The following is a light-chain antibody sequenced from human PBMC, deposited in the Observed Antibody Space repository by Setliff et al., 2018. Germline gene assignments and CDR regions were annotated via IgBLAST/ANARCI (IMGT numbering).Light chain of an antibody. J-gene: IGLJ1*01. V-gene: IGLV2-14*03. CDR3: CSFGRGRTYV. CDR1: TSDVGGNFH. CDR2: NVN. Sequence: QSALTQPASVSGSPGQSITISCAGITSDVGGNFHVSWYQQKPGRGPTLILYNVNQRPSDVSSRFSGSKSGSSASLIISGLRPEDEGDYYCCSFGRGRTYVFGSGTKVTVL.